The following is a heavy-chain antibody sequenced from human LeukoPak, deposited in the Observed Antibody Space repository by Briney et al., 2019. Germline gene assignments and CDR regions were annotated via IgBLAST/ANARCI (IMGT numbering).Heavy chain of an antibody. D-gene: IGHD3-22*01. CDR3: ARGRRKTYYYDSSGGYYFDY. Sequence: PSETLSLTCAVSGGSVGSDTYPWSWIRQPPGKGLEWIGEINHSGSTNYNPSLKSRVTISVDTSKNQFSLKLSSVTAADTAVYYCARGRRKTYYYDSSGGYYFDYWGQGTLVTVSS. V-gene: IGHV4-34*01. J-gene: IGHJ4*02. CDR2: INHSGST. CDR1: GGSVGSDTYP.